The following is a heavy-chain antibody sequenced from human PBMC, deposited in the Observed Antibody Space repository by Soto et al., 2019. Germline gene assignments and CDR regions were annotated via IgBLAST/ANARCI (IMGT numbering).Heavy chain of an antibody. D-gene: IGHD2-2*01. CDR3: ARLHGYCISSSCHGHYAMDV. Sequence: SETLSLTCPFAGGSISSYYWSWIRQPPGKGLEWIGYIYYSGSTNYNPSLKSRVTISVDTSKNQFSLKVTSVTAADTAVYYCARLHGYCISSSCHGHYAMDVWGQGTTVTVSS. V-gene: IGHV4-59*08. CDR2: IYYSGST. J-gene: IGHJ6*02. CDR1: GGSISSYY.